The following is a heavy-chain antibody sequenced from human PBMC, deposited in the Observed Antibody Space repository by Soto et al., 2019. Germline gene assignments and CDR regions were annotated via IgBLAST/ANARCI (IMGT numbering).Heavy chain of an antibody. CDR1: GYTFTGYY. CDR2: INLNSGGT. D-gene: IGHD2-15*01. CDR3: ARDQGSGGSCYDI. Sequence: ASVKVSCKASGYTFTGYYMHWVRQAPGQGLEWMGWINLNSGGTNYAQKFQGWVTMTRDTSISTAYMELSRLRSDDTAVYYCARDQGSGGSCYDIWGQGTMVTVSS. V-gene: IGHV1-2*04. J-gene: IGHJ3*02.